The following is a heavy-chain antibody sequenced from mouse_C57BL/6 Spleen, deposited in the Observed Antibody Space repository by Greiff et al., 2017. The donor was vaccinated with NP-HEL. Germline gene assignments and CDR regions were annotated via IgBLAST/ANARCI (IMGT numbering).Heavy chain of an antibody. CDR2: IYWDDDK. V-gene: IGHV8-12*01. CDR1: GFSLSTSGMG. J-gene: IGHJ4*01. Sequence: VMLVESGPGILQSSQTLSLTCSFSGFSLSTSGMGVSWIRQPSGKGLEWLAHIYWDDDKRYNPSLKSRLTISKDTSRNQVFLKITSVDTADTATYYCARLYYGSRLLYAMDYWGQGTSVTVSS. CDR3: ARLYYGSRLLYAMDY. D-gene: IGHD1-1*01.